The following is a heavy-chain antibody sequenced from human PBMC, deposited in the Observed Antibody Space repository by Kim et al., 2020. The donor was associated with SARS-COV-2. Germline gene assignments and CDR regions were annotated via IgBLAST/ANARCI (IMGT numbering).Heavy chain of an antibody. CDR1: GGSISSSSYY. CDR3: ARDPYSSSWYPPGYFDY. Sequence: SETLSLTCTVSGGSISSSSYYWGWIRQPPGKGLEWIGSIYYSGSTYYNPSLKSRVTISVDTSKNQFSLKLSSVTAADTAVYYCARDPYSSSWYPPGYFDYWGQGTLVTVSS. D-gene: IGHD6-13*01. V-gene: IGHV4-39*07. J-gene: IGHJ4*02. CDR2: IYYSGST.